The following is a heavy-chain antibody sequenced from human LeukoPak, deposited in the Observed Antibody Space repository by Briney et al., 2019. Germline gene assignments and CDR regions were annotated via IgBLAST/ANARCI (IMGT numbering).Heavy chain of an antibody. J-gene: IGHJ4*02. CDR2: ISYDGSNK. CDR1: GFTFSSYA. D-gene: IGHD5-24*01. Sequence: GGSLRLSCAASGFTFSSYAMHWVRQAPGKGLEWVAVISYDGSNKYYADYVKGRFTISRDNSKNTLYLQMNSLRAEDTAVYYCASPPVEMATIMEDYWGQGTLVTVSS. V-gene: IGHV3-30-3*01. CDR3: ASPPVEMATIMEDY.